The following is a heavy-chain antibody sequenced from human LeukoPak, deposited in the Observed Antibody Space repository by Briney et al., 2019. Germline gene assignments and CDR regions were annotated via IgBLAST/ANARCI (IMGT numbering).Heavy chain of an antibody. CDR1: GGSISSSDYY. V-gene: IGHV4-39*01. J-gene: IGHJ3*02. Sequence: SETLSLTCTVSGGSISSSDYYWGWIRQPPGKGLDWIGSIYYSGSTYYNPSLKSRVTISVDTSKNQVSLQLASVTAADTAVYYCVRPTVTTSGRTAFDIWGQGTMVTVSS. CDR3: VRPTVTTSGRTAFDI. D-gene: IGHD4-17*01. CDR2: IYYSGST.